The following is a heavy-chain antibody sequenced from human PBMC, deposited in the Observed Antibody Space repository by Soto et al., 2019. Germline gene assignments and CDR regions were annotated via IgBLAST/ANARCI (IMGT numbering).Heavy chain of an antibody. CDR3: AKGYYSRYYFDY. J-gene: IGHJ4*02. D-gene: IGHD3-10*01. CDR2: ISGSGGST. V-gene: IGHV3-23*01. CDR1: GFPFSDYY. Sequence: PGGALRLSCVSSGFPFSDYYMSWIRQAPGKGLEWVSAISGSGGSTYYADSVKGRFTISRDNSKNTLYLQMNSLRAEDTAVYYCAKGYYSRYYFDYWGQGTLVTVSS.